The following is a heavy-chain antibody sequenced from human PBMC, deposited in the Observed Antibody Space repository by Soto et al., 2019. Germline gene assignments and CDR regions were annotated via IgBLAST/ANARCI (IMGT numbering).Heavy chain of an antibody. J-gene: IGHJ5*02. V-gene: IGHV4-59*08. CDR2: ISYSGST. CDR3: SRHGSDSGWSFFDP. Sequence: SETLSLTCSLSGGAISGYYWSWIRQPPGKGLEWIGYISYSGSTDYHPSLKSRVTMSIDTSKNQFSLKMTSVTAADTAVYFCSRHGSDSGWSFFDPWGQGALVTV. D-gene: IGHD6-19*01. CDR1: GGAISGYY.